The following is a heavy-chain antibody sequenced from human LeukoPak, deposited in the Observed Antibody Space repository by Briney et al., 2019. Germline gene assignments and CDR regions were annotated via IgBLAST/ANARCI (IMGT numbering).Heavy chain of an antibody. CDR3: ATSRGYSSSWRFLFDP. CDR2: IYYSGST. Sequence: SSETLSLTCTVSGGSISSYYWSWIRQPPEKGLEWIGYIYYSGSTNYNPSLKSRVTISVDTSKNQFSLKLSSVTAADTAVYYCATSRGYSSSWRFLFDPWGQGTLVTVSS. D-gene: IGHD6-13*01. V-gene: IGHV4-59*01. CDR1: GGSISSYY. J-gene: IGHJ5*02.